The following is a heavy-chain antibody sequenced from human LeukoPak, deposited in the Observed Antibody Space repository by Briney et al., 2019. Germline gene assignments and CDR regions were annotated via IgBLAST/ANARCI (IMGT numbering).Heavy chain of an antibody. V-gene: IGHV1-69*05. D-gene: IGHD6-19*01. CDR3: ARALGYSSGWYHNGWFDP. CDR2: IIPTFGTA. CDR1: GGTFSSYA. Sequence: ASVKVSCKASGGTFSSYAISWVRQAPGQGLEWMGGIIPTFGTANYAQKFQGRVTMTRDTSTSTVYMELSSLRSEDTAVYYCARALGYSSGWYHNGWFDPWGQGTLVTVSS. J-gene: IGHJ5*02.